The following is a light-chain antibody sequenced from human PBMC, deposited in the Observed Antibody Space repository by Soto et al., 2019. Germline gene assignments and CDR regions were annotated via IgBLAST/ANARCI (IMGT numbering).Light chain of an antibody. CDR1: SSNIGNNY. J-gene: IGLJ1*01. CDR3: AAWDDRLSGRYV. Sequence: QSVLTQPPSAAGTPGQRVTISCSGSSSNIGNNYVFWYLQLPGTAPKLLIYRNNHRPSGVPDRISGSKSGTSASLAISGLRSEDEADYYCAAWDDRLSGRYVFGTGTKLTVL. CDR2: RNN. V-gene: IGLV1-47*01.